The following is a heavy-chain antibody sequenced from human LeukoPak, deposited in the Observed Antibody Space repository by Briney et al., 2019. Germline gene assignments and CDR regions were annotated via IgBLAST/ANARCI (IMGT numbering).Heavy chain of an antibody. CDR3: ARSTTYYYDSSGYSDFDY. V-gene: IGHV3-33*01. J-gene: IGHJ4*02. D-gene: IGHD3-22*01. CDR2: IWYDGSNK. CDR1: GFTFSSYG. Sequence: GGSLRLSCAASGFTFSSYGMHWVRQAPGKGLEWVAVIWYDGSNKYYADSVKGRFTISRDNSKNTLCLQMNSLRAEDTAVYYCARSTTYYYDSSGYSDFDYWGQGTLVTVSS.